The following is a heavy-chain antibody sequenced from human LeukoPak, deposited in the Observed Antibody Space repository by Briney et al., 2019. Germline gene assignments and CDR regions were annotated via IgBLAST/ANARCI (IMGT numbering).Heavy chain of an antibody. J-gene: IGHJ6*03. Sequence: SKTWSLTCIAFGGPISSNYWSWIRKPAGKGLEWIGGIYTSGSTNYNPSLKSRVTMSVDTSKNQFSLKLSSVTAADTAVYYCAREATFGVVIMRYYYYYYMDVWGKGTTVTVSS. D-gene: IGHD3-3*01. CDR1: GGPISSNY. CDR2: IYTSGST. V-gene: IGHV4-4*07. CDR3: AREATFGVVIMRYYYYYYMDV.